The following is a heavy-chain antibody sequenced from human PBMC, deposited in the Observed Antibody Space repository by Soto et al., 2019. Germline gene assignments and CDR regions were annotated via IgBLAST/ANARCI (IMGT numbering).Heavy chain of an antibody. V-gene: IGHV4-59*01. CDR1: GGSISSYY. D-gene: IGHD1-7*01. CDR2: IYYSGST. CDR3: ARGWYNWNYYRFDL. Sequence: SETLSLTCTVSGGSISSYYWSWIRQPPGKGLEWIGYIYYSGSTNYNPSLKSRVTISVDTSKNQFSLRLSSVTAADTAVYYCARGWYNWNYYRFDLWGQGTLVTVS. J-gene: IGHJ5*02.